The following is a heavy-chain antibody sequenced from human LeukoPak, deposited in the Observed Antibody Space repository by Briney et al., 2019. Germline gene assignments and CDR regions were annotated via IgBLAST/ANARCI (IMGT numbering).Heavy chain of an antibody. CDR1: GGTFSSYA. D-gene: IGHD6-13*01. J-gene: IGHJ4*02. Sequence: SVKVSCKASGGTFSSYAISWVRQAPGQGLEWMGGIIPIFGTANYAQKFRGRVTITADESTSTGYMELSSLRSEDTAVYYCARSISIAAARIDYWGQGTLVTVSS. CDR2: IIPIFGTA. V-gene: IGHV1-69*13. CDR3: ARSISIAAARIDY.